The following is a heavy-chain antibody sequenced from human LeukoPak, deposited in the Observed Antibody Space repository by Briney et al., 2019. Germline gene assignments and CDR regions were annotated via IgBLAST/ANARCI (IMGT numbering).Heavy chain of an antibody. V-gene: IGHV4-34*01. Sequence: PSETLSLTCAVYGGSFSGYYWSWIRQPPGKGLEWIGEINHSGSTNYNPSLKSRVTISVDMSKNQFSLKLSSVTAADTAVYYCARDRRYCSGSSCYSSTADYWGQGTLVTVSS. J-gene: IGHJ4*02. CDR2: INHSGST. CDR1: GGSFSGYY. CDR3: ARDRRYCSGSSCYSSTADY. D-gene: IGHD2-15*01.